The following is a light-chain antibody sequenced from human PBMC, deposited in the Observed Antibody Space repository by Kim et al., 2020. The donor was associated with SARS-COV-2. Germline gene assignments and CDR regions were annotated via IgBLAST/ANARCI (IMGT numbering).Light chain of an antibody. Sequence: EIVLTQSPATLSLSPGERATLSCRASQSVSSYLTWYQQKPGQAPRLLIYDASNRATGIPDRFSGSASGTDFTLTISRLEPEDFAVYYCQQYGSSPWTFGQGTKVDIK. CDR3: QQYGSSPWT. J-gene: IGKJ1*01. CDR1: QSVSSY. CDR2: DAS. V-gene: IGKV3-20*01.